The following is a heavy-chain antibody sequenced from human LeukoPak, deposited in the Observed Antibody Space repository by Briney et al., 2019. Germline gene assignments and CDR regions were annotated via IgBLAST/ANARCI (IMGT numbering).Heavy chain of an antibody. CDR3: ARDGNVERPYDS. CDR2: IHPSGSS. Sequence: PSETLSLTCTVSGGSISGCFWSWIRQPAGKGLEWIGRIHPSGSSNYNPSLKSRLTMSVDTSKNQFSLNLSSVTAADTAVYFCARDGNVERPYDSWGQGTLVTVSP. V-gene: IGHV4-4*07. J-gene: IGHJ4*02. CDR1: GGSISGCF. D-gene: IGHD1-26*01.